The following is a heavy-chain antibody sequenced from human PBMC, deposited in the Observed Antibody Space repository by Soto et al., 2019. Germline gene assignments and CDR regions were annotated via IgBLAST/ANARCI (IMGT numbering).Heavy chain of an antibody. V-gene: IGHV1-18*01. Sequence: QVQLVQSGAEVKKPGASVKVSCKASGYTFTSYGISWVRQAPGQGLEWMGWISAYNGNTNYAQKLQGRVTMTTDTSPRPGYKGPRSPGSGDPALEFCGRSLPRGPFLRGQGTLVTV. J-gene: IGHJ4*02. CDR2: ISAYNGNT. CDR1: GYTFTSYG. D-gene: IGHD3-10*01. CDR3: GRSLPRGPFL.